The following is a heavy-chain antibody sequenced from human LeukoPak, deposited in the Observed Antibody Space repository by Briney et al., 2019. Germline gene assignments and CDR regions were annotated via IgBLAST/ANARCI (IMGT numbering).Heavy chain of an antibody. Sequence: ASVKVSCKASGYTFTSYDINWVRQATGQGLEWMGWMNPNSGNTGYAQKFQGRVTMARNTSISTAYMELSSLRSEDTAVYYCARHIAAAGRTFDYWGQGTLVTVSS. CDR2: MNPNSGNT. D-gene: IGHD6-13*01. CDR3: ARHIAAAGRTFDY. V-gene: IGHV1-8*01. CDR1: GYTFTSYD. J-gene: IGHJ4*02.